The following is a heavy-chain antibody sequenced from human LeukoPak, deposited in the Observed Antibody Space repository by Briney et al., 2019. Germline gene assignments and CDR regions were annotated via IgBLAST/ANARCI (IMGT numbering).Heavy chain of an antibody. CDR2: ISSSGSTI. Sequence: GGSLRLSCAASGFTFSSYAMSWVRQAPGKGLEWVSAISSSGSTIYYADSVKGRFTISRDNAKNSLYLQMNSLRAEDTAVYYCARDRSGNMDVWGKGTTVTVSS. J-gene: IGHJ6*03. V-gene: IGHV3-48*03. CDR3: ARDRSGNMDV. CDR1: GFTFSSYA. D-gene: IGHD1-26*01.